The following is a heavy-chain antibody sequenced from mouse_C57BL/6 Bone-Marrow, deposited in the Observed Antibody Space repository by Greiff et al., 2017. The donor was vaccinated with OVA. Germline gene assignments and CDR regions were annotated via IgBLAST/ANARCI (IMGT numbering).Heavy chain of an antibody. D-gene: IGHD2-4*01. Sequence: EVNVVESGGDLVKPGGSLKLSCAASGFTFSSYGMSWVRQTPDKRLEWVATISSGGSYTYYPDSVKGRFTISRDNARNTLYLQMSSLKSEDTAMYYCTSKAIYYEYFDVWGTGTTVTVSS. CDR1: GFTFSSYG. V-gene: IGHV5-6*01. CDR2: ISSGGSYT. CDR3: TSKAIYYEYFDV. J-gene: IGHJ1*03.